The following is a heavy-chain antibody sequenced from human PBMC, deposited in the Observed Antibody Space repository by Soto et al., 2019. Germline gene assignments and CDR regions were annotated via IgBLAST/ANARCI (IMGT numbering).Heavy chain of an antibody. CDR2: IYSGGST. CDR1: GFTVSSNY. D-gene: IGHD4-17*01. V-gene: IGHV3-53*01. Sequence: EVQLVESGGGLIQPGGSLRLSCAASGFTVSSNYMSWVRQAPGKGLEWVSVIYSGGSTYYADSVKGRFTISRDNSKNTLYLQMNSLRAEDMAVYYCARDSPVQHYSDFQSLSDWGQGTLVTVSS. CDR3: ARDSPVQHYSDFQSLSD. J-gene: IGHJ4*02.